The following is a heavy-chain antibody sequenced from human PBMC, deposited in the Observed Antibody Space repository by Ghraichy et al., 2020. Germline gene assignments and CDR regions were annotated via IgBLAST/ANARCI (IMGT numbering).Heavy chain of an antibody. CDR1: GYTFTGYY. D-gene: IGHD1-20*01. CDR2: INPNSGGT. V-gene: IGHV1-2*06. CDR3: ARDLTGTLGDWFDP. J-gene: IGHJ5*02. Sequence: ASVKVSCKASGYTFTGYYMHWVRQAPGQGLEWMGRINPNSGGTNYVQKFQGRVTMTRDTSISTAYMELSRLRSDDTAVYYCARDLTGTLGDWFDPWGQGTLVTVSS.